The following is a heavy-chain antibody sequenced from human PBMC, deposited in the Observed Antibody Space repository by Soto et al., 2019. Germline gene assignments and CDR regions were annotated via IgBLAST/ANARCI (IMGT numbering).Heavy chain of an antibody. J-gene: IGHJ4*01. CDR1: GDSIRNYY. D-gene: IGHD5-18*01. CDR3: ARVKRGYSYGSIIDF. V-gene: IGHV4-59*01. CDR2: IFCSGST. Sequence: SETLSLTCTVSGDSIRNYYWSWIRQPPGKGLEYIGYIFCSGSTNYNPSLKSRVAISVDTSRNQFALKLRSVTAADTATYYCARVKRGYSYGSIIDFWGRGTPVTVSS.